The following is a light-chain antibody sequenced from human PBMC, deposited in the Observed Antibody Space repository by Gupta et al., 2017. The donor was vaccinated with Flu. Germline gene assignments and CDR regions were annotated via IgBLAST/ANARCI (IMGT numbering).Light chain of an antibody. J-gene: IGKJ1*01. CDR3: QQYGTSPRT. CDR2: AAS. V-gene: IGKV3-20*01. CDR1: QSVSSSN. Sequence: EIVLTQSPGTLSLSPGDSATLSCRASQSVSSSNLGWYQQKPGQAPRLLIYAASSRATGTPDRFSGSASGTDFTLTISRLEPEDFAVYYCQQYGTSPRTFGQGTKVEIK.